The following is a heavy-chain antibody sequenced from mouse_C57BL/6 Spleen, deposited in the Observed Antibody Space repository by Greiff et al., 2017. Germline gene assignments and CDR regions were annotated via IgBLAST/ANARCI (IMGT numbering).Heavy chain of an antibody. CDR2: IDPETGGT. CDR3: TRKGGYGGYFDV. J-gene: IGHJ1*03. D-gene: IGHD3-1*01. CDR1: GYTFTDYE. Sequence: VQLQQSGAELVRPGASVTLSCKASGYTFTDYEMHWVKQTPVHGLEWIGAIDPETGGTAYNQKFKGKAILTADKSSSTAYMELRSLTSEDSAVDYCTRKGGYGGYFDVWGTGTTVTVSS. V-gene: IGHV1-15*01.